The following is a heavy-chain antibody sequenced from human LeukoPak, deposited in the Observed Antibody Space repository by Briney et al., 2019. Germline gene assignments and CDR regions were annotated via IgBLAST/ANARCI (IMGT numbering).Heavy chain of an antibody. J-gene: IGHJ4*02. CDR1: GLTFSSHW. CDR3: ARSLTTLTYEGY. CDR2: ITNDGSST. Sequence: GGSLRLSCAASGLTFSSHWMHWVRQAPGKGLVWVSRITNDGSSTTYADSVKGRFTISRDNAKNMLYLQVNSLRAEDTAIYYCARSLTTLTYEGYWGQGTLVTVSS. V-gene: IGHV3-74*01. D-gene: IGHD1-1*01.